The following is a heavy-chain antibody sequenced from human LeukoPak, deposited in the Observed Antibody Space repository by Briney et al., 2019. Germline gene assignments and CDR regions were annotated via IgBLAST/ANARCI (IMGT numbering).Heavy chain of an antibody. Sequence: GASVKVSCKASGYTFTSYGISWVRQAPGQGLEWMGWISAYNGNTNYAQKLQGRVTMTTDTSTSTAYMELRSLRSDDTAVYYCARESTLLWFGELLDHYMDVWGKGTTVTVPS. D-gene: IGHD3-10*01. CDR3: ARESTLLWFGELLDHYMDV. J-gene: IGHJ6*03. CDR1: GYTFTSYG. CDR2: ISAYNGNT. V-gene: IGHV1-18*01.